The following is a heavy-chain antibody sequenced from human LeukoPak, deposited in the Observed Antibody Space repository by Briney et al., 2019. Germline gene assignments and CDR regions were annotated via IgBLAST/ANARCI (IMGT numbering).Heavy chain of an antibody. V-gene: IGHV3-11*01. J-gene: IGHJ6*02. CDR2: ISSGGHTI. Sequence: PGGSLRLSCAASGFTFSDYYMSWIRQAPGKGLEWVSFISSGGHTIYHADSVKGRFTVSRDNAKNSLYLQMNNLRVEDTAVYYCARGALLAGMDVWGQGTTVTVSS. D-gene: IGHD2-15*01. CDR1: GFTFSDYY. CDR3: ARGALLAGMDV.